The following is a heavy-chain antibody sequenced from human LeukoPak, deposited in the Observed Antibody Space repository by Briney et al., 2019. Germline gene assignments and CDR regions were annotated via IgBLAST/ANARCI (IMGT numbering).Heavy chain of an antibody. J-gene: IGHJ4*02. CDR3: ARATVTVSFDS. V-gene: IGHV4-31*03. CDR2: IHYSGRT. CDR1: GDSVNSDAFY. Sequence: PSETLSLTCTVSGDSVNSDAFYWSWIRQFPGKGLEWIGFIHYSGRTDYSPSLRSRITISLDASNNHFSLNMTLVTAADTAVYYCARATVTVSFDSWGQGTLVTVSS. D-gene: IGHD4-17*01.